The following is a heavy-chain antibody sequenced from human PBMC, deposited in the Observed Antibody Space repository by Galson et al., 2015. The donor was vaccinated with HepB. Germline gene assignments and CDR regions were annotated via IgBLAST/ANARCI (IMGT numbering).Heavy chain of an antibody. CDR3: SGAMGWFGYNWFDP. Sequence: ETLSLTCTVSGGSISSSNNYWGWIRQPPGKGLEWIGSIYYSGSTYYNPSLKSRVTISVDTSKNQFSLKLSSVTAADTAVYYCSGAMGWFGYNWFDPWGQGTLVTVSS. J-gene: IGHJ5*02. CDR1: GGSISSSNNY. D-gene: IGHD3-10*01. CDR2: IYYSGST. V-gene: IGHV4-39*01.